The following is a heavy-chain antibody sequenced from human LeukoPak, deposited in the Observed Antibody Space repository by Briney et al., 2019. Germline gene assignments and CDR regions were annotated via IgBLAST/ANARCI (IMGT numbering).Heavy chain of an antibody. Sequence: SETLSLTCTVSNDSFISYYWSWIRQPPGKGLEWIGYIYYSGYTNYNPSLKSRVAISVDTSKHQFSLKLSSVTAADTAVYYCARGASRAGYNQGFDYWGQGTLVTVSS. V-gene: IGHV4-59*01. CDR3: ARGASRAGYNQGFDY. CDR2: IYYSGYT. D-gene: IGHD5-24*01. CDR1: NDSFISYY. J-gene: IGHJ4*02.